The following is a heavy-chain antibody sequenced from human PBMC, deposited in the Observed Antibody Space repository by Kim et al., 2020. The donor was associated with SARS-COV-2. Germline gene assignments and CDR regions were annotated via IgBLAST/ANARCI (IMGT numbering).Heavy chain of an antibody. CDR3: ARAMGITIFGVVIVDWFVP. CDR1: GGSISSGGYY. Sequence: SETLSLTCTVSGGSISSGGYYWSWIRQHPGKGLEWIGYIYYSGSTYYNPSLKSRATISVDTSKNQFSLKLSSVTAADTAVYYCARAMGITIFGVVIVDWFVPWGQGALVTVSS. CDR2: IYYSGST. V-gene: IGHV4-31*03. J-gene: IGHJ5*02. D-gene: IGHD3-3*01.